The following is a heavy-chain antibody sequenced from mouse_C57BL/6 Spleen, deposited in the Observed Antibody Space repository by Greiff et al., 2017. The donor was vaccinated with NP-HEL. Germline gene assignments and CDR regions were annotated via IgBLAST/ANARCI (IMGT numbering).Heavy chain of an antibody. Sequence: VHVKQSVAELVRPGASVKLSCTASGFNIKNTYMHWVKQRPEQGLEWIGRIDPANGNTKYAPKFQGKATITADTSSNTAYLQLSSLTSEDTAIYYCARTLYDYDYAMDYWGQGTSVTVSS. V-gene: IGHV14-3*01. CDR3: ARTLYDYDYAMDY. J-gene: IGHJ4*01. D-gene: IGHD2-4*01. CDR2: IDPANGNT. CDR1: GFNIKNTY.